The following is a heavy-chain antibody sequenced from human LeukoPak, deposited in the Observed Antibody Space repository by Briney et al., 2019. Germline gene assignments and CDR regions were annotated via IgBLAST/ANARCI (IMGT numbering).Heavy chain of an antibody. Sequence: SVKVSCKASGGTFSSYAISWVRQAPGQGLGWMGRIIPIFGTANYAQKFQGRVTITTDESTSTAYMELSSLRSEDTAVYYCARDGPYCTNGVCHWGLRWFDPWGQGTLVTVSS. CDR1: GGTFSSYA. CDR3: ARDGPYCTNGVCHWGLRWFDP. D-gene: IGHD2-8*01. J-gene: IGHJ5*02. V-gene: IGHV1-69*05. CDR2: IIPIFGTA.